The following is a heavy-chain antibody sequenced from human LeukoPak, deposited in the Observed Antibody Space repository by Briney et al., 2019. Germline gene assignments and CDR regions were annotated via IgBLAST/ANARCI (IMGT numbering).Heavy chain of an antibody. J-gene: IGHJ3*02. CDR2: ISGSSSHV. CDR1: GFSFSIYN. CDR3: ARDQYYSDSSGYPYDI. V-gene: IGHV3-21*01. D-gene: IGHD3-22*01. Sequence: GGSLRLSCEASGFSFSIYNMNWGRLAPGKGLEWVSSISGSSSHVWYAGSVKGRFTSARDNAKNSLYLQMSRLRVEDTAVYYCARDQYYSDSSGYPYDIWGQGTMVTVS.